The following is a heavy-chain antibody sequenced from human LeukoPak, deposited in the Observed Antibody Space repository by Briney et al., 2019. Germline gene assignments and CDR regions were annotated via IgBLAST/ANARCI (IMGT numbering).Heavy chain of an antibody. CDR2: IYYSGST. D-gene: IGHD3-16*02. V-gene: IGHV4-59*08. CDR1: GGSISSYY. Sequence: SETLSLTCTVSGGSISSYYWSWIRQPPGKGLEWIGDIYYSGSTNYNPSLKSRVTISVDMSKNTSYLKLSTLTAADTAVYYCARHQYRASHARFGPWGQGTLVTVSS. J-gene: IGHJ5*02. CDR3: ARHQYRASHARFGP.